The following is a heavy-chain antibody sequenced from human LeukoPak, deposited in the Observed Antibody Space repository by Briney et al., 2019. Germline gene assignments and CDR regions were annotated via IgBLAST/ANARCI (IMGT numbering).Heavy chain of an antibody. D-gene: IGHD1-26*01. CDR2: ISRSSDYV. V-gene: IGHV3-21*01. Sequence: GGSLGLSCAASGFTFSSYSLTWVRQAPGKGLQWVSSISRSSDYVYYADSVKGRFTISRDNAKNALYLQMTSLRAEDTAVYYCARGRGSLPFDYWGQGTLVTVSS. J-gene: IGHJ4*02. CDR1: GFTFSSYS. CDR3: ARGRGSLPFDY.